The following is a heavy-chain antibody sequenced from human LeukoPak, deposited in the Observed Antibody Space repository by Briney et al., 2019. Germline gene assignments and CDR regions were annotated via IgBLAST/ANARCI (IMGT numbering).Heavy chain of an antibody. D-gene: IGHD6-13*01. CDR3: ARDPSRRSSSSWSKLGYFDY. CDR2: IKEDGSEK. CDR1: GFTFSSYW. V-gene: IGHV3-7*03. J-gene: IGHJ4*02. Sequence: GGSLRLSCAASGFTFSSYWMSWVRQAPRKGLEWVANIKEDGSEKYYVDSVKGRFTISRDNAKNSLYLQMNSLRAEDTAVYYCARDPSRRSSSSWSKLGYFDYWGQGTLVTVSS.